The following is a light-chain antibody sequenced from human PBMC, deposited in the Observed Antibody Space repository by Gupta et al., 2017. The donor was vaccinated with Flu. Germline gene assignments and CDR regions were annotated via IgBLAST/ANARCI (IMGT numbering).Light chain of an antibody. J-gene: IGLJ1*01. CDR3: YSYVGNDTFV. Sequence: QSALAQPASVSGSPGQSITISCPGTTSVGSYDLVSWYQHHPGDAPKLIIYDVVQRPSGVSDRFSASKSGTTASLTISGLQAGDDADYYCYSYVGNDTFVFGSGTKVTVL. CDR2: DVV. V-gene: IGLV2-23*02. CDR1: TSVGSYDL.